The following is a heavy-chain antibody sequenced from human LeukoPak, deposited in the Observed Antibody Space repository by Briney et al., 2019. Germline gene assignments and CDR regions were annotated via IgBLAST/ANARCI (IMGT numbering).Heavy chain of an antibody. CDR1: GYTFTSYG. CDR2: ISAYNGNT. Sequence: GASVKVSCKASGYTFTSYGISWVRQAPGQGLEWMGWISAYNGNTNYAQKLQGRVTMTTDTSTSTAYMELRSLRSDDTAVYYCARVDIVVVVAATGRADYWGQGTLVTVSS. D-gene: IGHD2-15*01. CDR3: ARVDIVVVVAATGRADY. V-gene: IGHV1-18*01. J-gene: IGHJ4*02.